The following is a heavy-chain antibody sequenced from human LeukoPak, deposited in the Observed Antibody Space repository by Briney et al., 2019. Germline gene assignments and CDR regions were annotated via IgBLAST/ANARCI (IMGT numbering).Heavy chain of an antibody. CDR1: GVSISSSSYY. Sequence: PSETLSLTCTVSGVSISSSSYYWGWIRQPPGKGLEWIGSIYYSGSTYYNPSLKSRVTISVDTSKNQFSLKLSSVTAADTAVYYCATGAAGQYYYGSGIDYWGQGTLVTVSS. CDR3: ATGAAGQYYYGSGIDY. V-gene: IGHV4-39*01. D-gene: IGHD3-10*01. CDR2: IYYSGST. J-gene: IGHJ4*02.